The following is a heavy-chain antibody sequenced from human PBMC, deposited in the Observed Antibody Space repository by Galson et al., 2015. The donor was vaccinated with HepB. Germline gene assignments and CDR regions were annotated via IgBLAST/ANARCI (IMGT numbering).Heavy chain of an antibody. J-gene: IGHJ4*02. CDR3: ARRIVGARALDY. CDR2: IQYDGSNK. V-gene: IGHV3-30*02. Sequence: SLRLSCAASGFTFSSYGMHWVRQAPGKGLEWVAFIQYDGSNKYYADSVKGRFTISRDNSKNTLYLQMNSLRAEDTAVYYCARRIVGARALDYWGQGTLVTVSS. D-gene: IGHD1-26*01. CDR1: GFTFSSYG.